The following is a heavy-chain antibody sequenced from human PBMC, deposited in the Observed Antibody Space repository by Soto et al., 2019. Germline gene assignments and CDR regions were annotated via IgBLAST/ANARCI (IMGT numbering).Heavy chain of an antibody. V-gene: IGHV3-30*18. J-gene: IGHJ4*02. Sequence: QVQLVESGGGVVQPGRSLRLSCAASGFTFSSYGMHWVRQAPGKVLEWVAVISYDGSNKNYADSVKGRFTISRDNSKNTLYLQMNSLRAEDTAVYYCAKDRNIVVVVAPLDYWGQGTLVTVSS. CDR1: GFTFSSYG. CDR3: AKDRNIVVVVAPLDY. CDR2: ISYDGSNK. D-gene: IGHD2-15*01.